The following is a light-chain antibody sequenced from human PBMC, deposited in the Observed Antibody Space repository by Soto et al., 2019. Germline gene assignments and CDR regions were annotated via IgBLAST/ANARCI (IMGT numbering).Light chain of an antibody. CDR2: EVS. CDR3: SSYTSSSTLVV. V-gene: IGLV2-14*01. CDR1: SSDVGGYNY. J-gene: IGLJ1*01. Sequence: QSALTQPASVSGSPGQSITISCTGTSSDVGGYNYVSWYQQHPGKAPKLMIYEVSNRPSGVSNRFSGSKSGNTASLTFSGLQAEDEADYYCSSYTSSSTLVVFGTGTKVTVL.